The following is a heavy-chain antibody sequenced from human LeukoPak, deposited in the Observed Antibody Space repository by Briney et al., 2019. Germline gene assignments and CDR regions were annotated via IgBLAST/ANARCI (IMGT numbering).Heavy chain of an antibody. Sequence: GGSLRLSCAASGFTFNSYWMNWARQAPGKGLEWVASINHNGNANYYVDSVKGRFTISRDNAKNSLYLQMSNLRAEDTAVYFCARGGGLDVWGQGATVTVSS. V-gene: IGHV3-7*03. D-gene: IGHD3-16*01. J-gene: IGHJ6*02. CDR2: INHNGNAN. CDR1: GFTFNSYW. CDR3: ARGGGLDV.